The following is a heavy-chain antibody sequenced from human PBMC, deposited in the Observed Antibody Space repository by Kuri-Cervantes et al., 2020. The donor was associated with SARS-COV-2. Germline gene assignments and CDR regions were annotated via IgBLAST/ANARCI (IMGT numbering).Heavy chain of an antibody. V-gene: IGHV3-7*04. Sequence: GGSLRLSCAAPGFTFSSYWMSWVRQAPGKGLEWVANIKQDGSEKYYVDSVKGRFTISRDNAKNSLYLQMNSLRAEDTAVYYCARAVLGVVAYFDYWGQGTLVTVSS. D-gene: IGHD3-3*01. CDR1: GFTFSSYW. CDR3: ARAVLGVVAYFDY. J-gene: IGHJ4*02. CDR2: IKQDGSEK.